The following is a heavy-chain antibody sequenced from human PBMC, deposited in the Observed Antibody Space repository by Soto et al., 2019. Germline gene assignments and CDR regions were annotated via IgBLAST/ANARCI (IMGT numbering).Heavy chain of an antibody. CDR1: GGSISSYY. V-gene: IGHV4-59*01. CDR2: IYYSGSI. J-gene: IGHJ4*02. Sequence: SETLSLTCTVSGGSISSYYWSWIRQPPGKGLEWIGYIYYSGSINYNPSLKSRVTISVDTSKNQFSLKLSSVTAADTAVYYCARTIHYDFWSGYRFDYWGQGTLVTVSS. D-gene: IGHD3-3*01. CDR3: ARTIHYDFWSGYRFDY.